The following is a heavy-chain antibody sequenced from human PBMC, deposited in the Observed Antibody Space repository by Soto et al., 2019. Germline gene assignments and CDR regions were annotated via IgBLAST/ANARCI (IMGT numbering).Heavy chain of an antibody. Sequence: RLEESGPGLVKPAQTLSLSCNVTGHSISNIDSFWTWIRQPPGKGLEWLGYISNFGTTNYKPSLRSRLTISLDRSKNQISLELTSVTAADTAVYYCVRDVGIAASGTSGNDYFYGIAVWGQGTTVIVSS. D-gene: IGHD6-13*01. CDR2: ISNFGTT. CDR3: VRDVGIAASGTSGNDYFYGIAV. J-gene: IGHJ6*02. CDR1: GHSISNIDSF. V-gene: IGHV4-30-4*08.